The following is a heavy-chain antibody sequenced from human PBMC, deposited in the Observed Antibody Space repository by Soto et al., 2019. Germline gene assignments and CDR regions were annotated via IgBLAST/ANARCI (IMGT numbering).Heavy chain of an antibody. D-gene: IGHD3-3*01. CDR2: MNPNSGNT. J-gene: IGHJ6*02. CDR3: ARAGFGGYDFWSGYYWGGYYYGMDV. Sequence: ASVKVSCKASGYTLTSYDINWVRQATGQGLEWMGWMNPNSGNTGYAQKFQGRVTMTRNTSISTAYMELSSLRSEDTAVYYCARAGFGGYDFWSGYYWGGYYYGMDVWGQGTTVTVSS. CDR1: GYTLTSYD. V-gene: IGHV1-8*01.